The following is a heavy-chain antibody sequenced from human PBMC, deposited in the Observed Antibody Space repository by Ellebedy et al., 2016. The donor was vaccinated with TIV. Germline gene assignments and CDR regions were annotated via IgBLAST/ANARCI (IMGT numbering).Heavy chain of an antibody. CDR2: ISSSSSYT. D-gene: IGHD3-16*01. Sequence: PGGSLRLSCAASGFTFSDYYMSRIRQAPGKGLAWVSYISSSSSYTNYADSVKGRFTISRDNAKNSLYLQINSLRAEDTAVYYCARGGSTTPWFDPWGQGTLVTVSS. CDR3: ARGGSTTPWFDP. V-gene: IGHV3-11*06. CDR1: GFTFSDYY. J-gene: IGHJ5*02.